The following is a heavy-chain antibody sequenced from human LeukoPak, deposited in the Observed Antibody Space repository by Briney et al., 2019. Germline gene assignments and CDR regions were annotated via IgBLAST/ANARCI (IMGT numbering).Heavy chain of an antibody. CDR3: ARQEGGIVGPY. CDR2: IYTGGNT. J-gene: IGHJ4*02. D-gene: IGHD1-26*01. V-gene: IGHV4-4*07. Sequence: SETLSLTCTVSGGSINSYFWTWIRQPAGKGLEWIGRIYTGGNTNYNPSLKSRVTMSVDTSKNQFSLKLSSVTAADTAVYYCARQEGGIVGPYWGQGTLVTVSS. CDR1: GGSINSYF.